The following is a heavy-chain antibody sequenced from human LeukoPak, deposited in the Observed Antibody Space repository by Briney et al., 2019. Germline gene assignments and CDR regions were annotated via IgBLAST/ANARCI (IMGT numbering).Heavy chain of an antibody. V-gene: IGHV3-23*01. CDR1: GFTFSTYA. Sequence: GGSLRLSCTASGFTFSTYAMSWVRQAPGKGLEWVSAISGNGDTTYYADSVKGRFAISRDNSGNTVYLQTNSLRAEDTAVYYCAKGSLRIAVAGTLGYWGQGTLVTVSS. CDR3: AKGSLRIAVAGTLGY. D-gene: IGHD6-19*01. CDR2: ISGNGDTT. J-gene: IGHJ4*02.